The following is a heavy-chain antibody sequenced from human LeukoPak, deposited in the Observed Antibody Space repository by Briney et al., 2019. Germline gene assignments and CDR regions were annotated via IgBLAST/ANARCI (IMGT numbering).Heavy chain of an antibody. CDR1: GFSFRNYG. CDR3: AKDADTATIIYWYFDL. J-gene: IGHJ2*01. CDR2: ISDDGRNK. D-gene: IGHD5-18*01. V-gene: IGHV3-30*18. Sequence: GSLRLSCAASGFSFRNYGMHWVRQAPGKGLEWVAVISDDGRNKYYADSVRGRFTISRDNSKNMLYLQMNNLRPEDTAVYHCAKDADTATIIYWYFDLWGRGTLVTVSS.